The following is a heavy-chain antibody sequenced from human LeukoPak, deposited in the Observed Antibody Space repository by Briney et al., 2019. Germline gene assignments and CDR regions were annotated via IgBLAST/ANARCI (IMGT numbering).Heavy chain of an antibody. CDR3: ARGLLGATNKSRYYYYMDV. D-gene: IGHD1-26*01. J-gene: IGHJ6*03. V-gene: IGHV4-61*02. CDR2: IYTSGST. CDR1: GYSISSGYY. Sequence: SETLPLTCTVSGYSISSGYYWSWIRQPAGKGLERIGRIYTSGSTNYNPSLKSRVTISVDTSKNQFSLKLSSVTAADTAVYYCARGLLGATNKSRYYYYMDVWGKGTTVTISS.